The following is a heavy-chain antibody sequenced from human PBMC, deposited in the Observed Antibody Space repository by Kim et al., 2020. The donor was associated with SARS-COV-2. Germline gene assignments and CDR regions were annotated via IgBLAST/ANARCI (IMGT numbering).Heavy chain of an antibody. V-gene: IGHV5-51*01. J-gene: IGHJ6*02. CDR3: ARGRGSGTFYYFFYALEL. CDR2: IYPGDSAV. CDR1: GYNFPSYW. Sequence: GESLKISCQGSGYNFPSYWIAWVRQMPGKGLEWMGIIYPGDSAVRYGPSFQGQVTISADKSSSTTFLQWTSLKASDTAIYYCARGRGSGTFYYFFYALELWGQGTKVIVSS. D-gene: IGHD3-10*01.